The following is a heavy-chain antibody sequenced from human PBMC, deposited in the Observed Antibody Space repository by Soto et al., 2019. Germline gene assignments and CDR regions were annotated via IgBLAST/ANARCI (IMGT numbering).Heavy chain of an antibody. J-gene: IGHJ4*02. CDR3: AKDSWWVGATTLDY. V-gene: IGHV3-30*18. Sequence: QVQLVESGGGVVQPGRSLRLSCAASGFIFSSYGMHWVRQAPGKGLEWVAVISYDGSNKYYADSVKGRFTISRDNSKNTLYLQMNRLRAEDTDVYYCAKDSWWVGATTLDYWGQGTLVTVSS. CDR1: GFIFSSYG. CDR2: ISYDGSNK. D-gene: IGHD1-26*01.